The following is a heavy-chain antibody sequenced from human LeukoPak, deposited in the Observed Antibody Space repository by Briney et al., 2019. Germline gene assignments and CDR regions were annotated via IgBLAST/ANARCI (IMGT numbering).Heavy chain of an antibody. CDR2: ISSSSSTI. V-gene: IGHV3-48*01. Sequence: GGSLRLSCTASGFTFGDYAMSWVRQAPGKGLEWVSYISSSSSTIYYADSVKGRFTISRDNAKNSLYLQMNSLRAEDTAVYYCVRDQTYYDAFDIWGQGTMVTVSS. J-gene: IGHJ3*02. CDR1: GFTFGDYA. CDR3: VRDQTYYDAFDI. D-gene: IGHD3-10*01.